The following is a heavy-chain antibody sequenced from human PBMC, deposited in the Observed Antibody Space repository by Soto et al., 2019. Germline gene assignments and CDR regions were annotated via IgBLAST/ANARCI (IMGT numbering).Heavy chain of an antibody. CDR3: AREIKSGVAPYVFAY. D-gene: IGHD3-3*01. Sequence: ASVKGAWKGCGDRLTREDMHWVRQARGEWLEWMGIINPSGGSTSYAQKFQGRVTMTRDTSTSTVYMELSSLRSEDTAVYYCAREIKSGVAPYVFAYWGQGTLVPASS. J-gene: IGHJ4*02. CDR2: INPSGGST. V-gene: IGHV1-46*01. CDR1: GDRLTRED.